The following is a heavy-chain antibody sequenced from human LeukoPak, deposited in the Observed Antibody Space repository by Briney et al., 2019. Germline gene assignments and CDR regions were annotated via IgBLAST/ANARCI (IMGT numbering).Heavy chain of an antibody. CDR2: ISSRSDGA. D-gene: IGHD2-21*01. CDR1: GFSFSSYA. J-gene: IGHJ3*02. V-gene: IGHV3-23*01. Sequence: GGSLRLSCAASGFSFSSYAMSWVRQAPGKGLEWVSAISSRSDGAWNVDSVRGRFTISRDNSKNTLYLQMNSLRAEDTALYYCVRDRRFPDDVFDIWGQGTMVTVSS. CDR3: VRDRRFPDDVFDI.